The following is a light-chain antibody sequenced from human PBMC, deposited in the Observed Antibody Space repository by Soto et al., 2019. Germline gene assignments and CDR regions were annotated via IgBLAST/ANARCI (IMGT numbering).Light chain of an antibody. CDR3: HQYGSSPPLT. CDR2: GAS. CDR1: QSVSSSY. J-gene: IGKJ4*01. Sequence: TQSPSTLSASVGDRATLSCRASQSVSSSYLAWYQQKPGQAPRLLIYGASSRATGIPDRFSGSGSGTDFTLTISRLEPEDFAVYYCHQYGSSPPLTFGGGTKVDIK. V-gene: IGKV3-20*01.